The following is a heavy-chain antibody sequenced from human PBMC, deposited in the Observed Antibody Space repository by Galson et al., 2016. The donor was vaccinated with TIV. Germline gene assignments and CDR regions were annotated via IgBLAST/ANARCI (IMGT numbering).Heavy chain of an antibody. V-gene: IGHV2-5*02. D-gene: IGHD2-21*01. J-gene: IGHJ4*02. Sequence: PALVKPTQTVTLTCTFSGFSLSSNGVGVGWIRQPPGKALEWLALIYWDDEKRYNPSLERRLSIIKDTSKNKVVLTLTNVDPVDTATYYCAHKQPLTYYFDFWGQGGLVTVSS. CDR1: GFSLSSNGVG. CDR2: IYWDDEK. CDR3: AHKQPLTYYFDF.